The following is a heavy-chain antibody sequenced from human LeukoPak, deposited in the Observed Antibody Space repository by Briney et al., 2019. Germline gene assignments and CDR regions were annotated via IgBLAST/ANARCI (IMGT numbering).Heavy chain of an antibody. Sequence: GESLKISCKGSGYIFTIYWIAWVRQMPGKGLEWMGIIYPGDSDTRYSPSFQGQVTISADKSISTAYLQWSSLKASDTAMYYCARRSGSYGFDIWGQGTVVTVSS. CDR3: ARRSGSYGFDI. CDR2: IYPGDSDT. D-gene: IGHD1-26*01. J-gene: IGHJ3*02. V-gene: IGHV5-51*01. CDR1: GYIFTIYW.